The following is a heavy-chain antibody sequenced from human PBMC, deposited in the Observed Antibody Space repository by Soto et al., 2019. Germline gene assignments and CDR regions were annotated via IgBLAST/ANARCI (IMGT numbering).Heavy chain of an antibody. Sequence: PGGSLRLSCAASGFTFSTYSMNWVRQAPGKGLEWVSSISSSSSYIYYADSVKGRFTISRDNAKNSLYLQMNSLRAEDTAVYYCVRYDISGYYWPYYYDGMAVWGQGTTVTGSS. CDR1: GFTFSTYS. V-gene: IGHV3-21*01. CDR2: ISSSSSYI. D-gene: IGHD3-22*01. CDR3: VRYDISGYYWPYYYDGMAV. J-gene: IGHJ6*02.